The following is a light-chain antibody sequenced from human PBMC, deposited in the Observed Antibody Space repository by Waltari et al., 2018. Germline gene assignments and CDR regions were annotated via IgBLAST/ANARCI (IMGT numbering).Light chain of an antibody. J-gene: IGKJ2*01. CDR1: QSLVHSDGNTY. V-gene: IGKV2-30*02. CDR3: MQGTHWPYT. Sequence: DAVLTQSPLSLPVTLGQPASISCRSSQSLVHSDGNTYLNWFQQRPGQSPRRLIYKVSDRDSVVPDRFSGSGSGTDFTLKISRVEAEDVGVYYCMQGTHWPYTFVQGTKLEIK. CDR2: KVS.